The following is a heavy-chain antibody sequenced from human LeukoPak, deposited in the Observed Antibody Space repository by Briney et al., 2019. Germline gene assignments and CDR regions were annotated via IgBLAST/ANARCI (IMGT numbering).Heavy chain of an antibody. CDR2: IYYSGST. J-gene: IGHJ6*03. V-gene: IGHV4-61*05. D-gene: IGHD1-26*01. Sequence: SETLSLTCAVSGGSITTSGQTWAWIRQPPGKGLEWIGYIYYSGSTNYNPSLKSRVTISVDTSKNQFSLKLSSVTAADTAVYYCARLHRVVGATLGLYYYYYYYMDVWGKGTTVTVSS. CDR1: GGSITTSGQT. CDR3: ARLHRVVGATLGLYYYYYYYMDV.